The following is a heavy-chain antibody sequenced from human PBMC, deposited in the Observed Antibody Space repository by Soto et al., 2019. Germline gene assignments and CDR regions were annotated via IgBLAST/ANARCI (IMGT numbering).Heavy chain of an antibody. CDR1: GFSLSTSGVG. CDR3: AHRFAPRNAKQLEDWFDP. J-gene: IGHJ5*02. V-gene: IGHV2-5*01. Sequence: QITLKESGPTLVKPTQTLTLTCTFSGFSLSTSGVGVGWIRQPPGKALEWLALIYWNDDKRYSPSLKSRLTITKDTSKNQVVLTMTNMDPVDTATYYCAHRFAPRNAKQLEDWFDPWGQGTLVTVSS. CDR2: IYWNDDK. D-gene: IGHD6-6*01.